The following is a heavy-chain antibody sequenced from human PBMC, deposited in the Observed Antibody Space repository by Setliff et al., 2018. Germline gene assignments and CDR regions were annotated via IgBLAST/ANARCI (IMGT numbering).Heavy chain of an antibody. CDR1: GYPFVNYL. Sequence: SVKVSCKASGYPFVNYLINWVRQAPGHSLEWMGRFIPVLGKPNYAPKFQGRLTITVDTSTGTSHMDLRSLRSDDTAIYYCATELRSPFWHFDLWGQGSLVTVS. D-gene: IGHD3-3*01. CDR3: ATELRSPFWHFDL. CDR2: FIPVLGKP. V-gene: IGHV1-69*04. J-gene: IGHJ4*02.